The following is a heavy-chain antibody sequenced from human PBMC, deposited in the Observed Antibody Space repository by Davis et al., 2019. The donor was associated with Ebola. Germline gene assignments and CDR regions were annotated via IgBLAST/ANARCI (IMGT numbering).Heavy chain of an antibody. CDR2: IKQDGSEK. V-gene: IGHV3-7*01. CDR1: GFTFTKYE. Sequence: GGSLRLSCAASGFTFTKYEMNWVRQAPGKGLEWVANIKQDGSEKYYVDSVKGRFTISRDNAKNSLYLQMNSLRAEDTAVYYCARRVDYWGQGTLVTVSS. CDR3: ARRVDY. J-gene: IGHJ4*02.